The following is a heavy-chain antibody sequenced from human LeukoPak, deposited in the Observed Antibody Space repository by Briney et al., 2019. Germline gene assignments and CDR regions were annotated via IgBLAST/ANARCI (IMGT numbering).Heavy chain of an antibody. Sequence: SQTLSLTCAVSGGSISSGGYYWGWIRQPPGKGLEWIGNIFHSGSAYYNPSLKSRVAISVDTSKDQFSLQLSSVTAADTAVYYCATGSQVYSSSSLRFDYWGQGTLVTVSS. CDR1: GGSISSGGYY. CDR2: IFHSGSA. J-gene: IGHJ4*02. D-gene: IGHD6-6*01. CDR3: ATGSQVYSSSSLRFDY. V-gene: IGHV4-39*01.